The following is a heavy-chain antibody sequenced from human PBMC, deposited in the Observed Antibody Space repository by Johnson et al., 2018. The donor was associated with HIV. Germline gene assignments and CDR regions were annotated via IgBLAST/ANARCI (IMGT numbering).Heavy chain of an antibody. J-gene: IGHJ3*02. D-gene: IGHD1-26*01. CDR2: ISYDGSNK. CDR1: GIIFSHYG. CDR3: ASAWGELDDAFDI. Sequence: QVQLVESGGGVVQPGRSLRLSCAVSGIIFSHYGMHWVRQAPGKGLEWVALISYDGSNKYYADSVKGRFTISRDNSKNTLYLQMNSLRAEDTAVYYCASAWGELDDAFDIWGQGTMVTVSS. V-gene: IGHV3-30*03.